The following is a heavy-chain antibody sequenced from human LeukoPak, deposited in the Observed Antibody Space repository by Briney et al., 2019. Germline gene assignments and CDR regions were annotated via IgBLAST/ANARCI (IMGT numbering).Heavy chain of an antibody. Sequence: PSETLSLTCTVSGGSISSYSWSWIRQPPGKGLKWIGYMYSRGSTNDNPSLKSRVAISRDTSKNQLSLRVTSVTAADTAMYYCARHYLYGDPPAFDFWGQGTMVTVSS. CDR1: GGSISSYS. D-gene: IGHD4-17*01. V-gene: IGHV4-59*08. CDR2: MYSRGST. J-gene: IGHJ3*01. CDR3: ARHYLYGDPPAFDF.